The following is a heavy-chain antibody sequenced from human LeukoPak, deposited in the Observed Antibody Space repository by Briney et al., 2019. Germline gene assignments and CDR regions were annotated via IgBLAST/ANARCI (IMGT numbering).Heavy chain of an antibody. CDR1: GFTSSSYG. CDR2: ISYDGSNK. J-gene: IGHJ4*02. D-gene: IGHD2-15*01. CDR3: AKGYCSGGSCYPGGFDY. V-gene: IGHV3-30*18. Sequence: PGGSLRLSCAASGFTSSSYGMHWVRQAPGKGLEWVAVISYDGSNKYYADSVKGRFTISRDNSKNTLYLQMDSLRAEDTAVYYCAKGYCSGGSCYPGGFDYWSQGTLVTVSS.